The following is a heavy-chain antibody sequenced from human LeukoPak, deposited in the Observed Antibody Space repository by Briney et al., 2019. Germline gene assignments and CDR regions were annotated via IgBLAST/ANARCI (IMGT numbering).Heavy chain of an antibody. CDR2: ISGSGGST. D-gene: IGHD2-2*01. CDR3: AKDHIVVVPAANYMDV. CDR1: GFTFSSYA. Sequence: PGGSLRLSCAASGFTFSSYAMSWVRQAPGKGLEWVSAISGSGGSTYYADSVKGRFTISRDNSKNTLYLQMNSLRAEDTAVYYCAKDHIVVVPAANYMDVWGKGTTVTVSS. J-gene: IGHJ6*03. V-gene: IGHV3-23*01.